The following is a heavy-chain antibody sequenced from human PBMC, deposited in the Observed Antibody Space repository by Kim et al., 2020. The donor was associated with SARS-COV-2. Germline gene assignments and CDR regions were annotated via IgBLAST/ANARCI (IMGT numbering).Heavy chain of an antibody. CDR1: GFTFSSYA. D-gene: IGHD6-13*01. CDR2: ISGSGGST. Sequence: GGSLRLSCAASGFTFSSYAMSWVRQAPGKGLEWVSAISGSGGSTYYADSVKGRFTISRDNSKNTLYRQMNSLRAEDTAVYYCAKDHLPLVRAAADAFDIWGQGTMVPVSS. V-gene: IGHV3-23*01. J-gene: IGHJ3*02. CDR3: AKDHLPLVRAAADAFDI.